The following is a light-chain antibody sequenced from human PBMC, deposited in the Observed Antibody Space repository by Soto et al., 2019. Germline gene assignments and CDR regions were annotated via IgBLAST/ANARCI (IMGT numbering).Light chain of an antibody. Sequence: EIVMTQSPATLSVSPGGRATVSCRASQSIGDTLAWYQQKPGQTPRLLIYSASIRAAATPARFSGSGAGTNFSLTISSLQSEDFAVYYCQQHDKLPPAFGQGTKVDIK. CDR2: SAS. J-gene: IGKJ1*01. CDR1: QSIGDT. CDR3: QQHDKLPPA. V-gene: IGKV3-15*01.